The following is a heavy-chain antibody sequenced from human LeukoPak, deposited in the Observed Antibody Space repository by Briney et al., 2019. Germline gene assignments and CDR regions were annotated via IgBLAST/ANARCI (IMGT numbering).Heavy chain of an antibody. V-gene: IGHV4-59*01. Sequence: SETLSLTCTVSGGSISSFYWSWLRQPPGKGLEWIGYIYYSGSTNYNPSLKSRVTISVDTSKNQFSLKLSSVTAADTAVYYCARDLRSSGYFDYWGQGTLVTVSS. D-gene: IGHD3-22*01. J-gene: IGHJ4*02. CDR1: GGSISSFY. CDR2: IYYSGST. CDR3: ARDLRSSGYFDY.